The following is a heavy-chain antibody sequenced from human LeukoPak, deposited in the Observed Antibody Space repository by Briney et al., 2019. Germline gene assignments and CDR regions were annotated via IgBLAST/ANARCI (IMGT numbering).Heavy chain of an antibody. Sequence: SETLSLTCTVSGGSISGYYWSWIRQPPGKGLEWIAYIYYNGISDYNPSLKSRVIISVDSSKNQFSLKLTSVTAADTAVYYCARSRSSGYYSDFDFWGQGTLVTVSS. J-gene: IGHJ4*02. CDR1: GGSISGYY. CDR2: IYYNGIS. D-gene: IGHD3-22*01. V-gene: IGHV4-59*01. CDR3: ARSRSSGYYSDFDF.